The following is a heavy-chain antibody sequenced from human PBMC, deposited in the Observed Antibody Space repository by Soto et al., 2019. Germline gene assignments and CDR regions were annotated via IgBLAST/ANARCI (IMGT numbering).Heavy chain of an antibody. CDR1: GFTFSSYA. CDR3: AKDYGGNPFDY. D-gene: IGHD4-17*01. CDR2: ISGSGAST. J-gene: IGHJ4*02. V-gene: IGHV3-23*01. Sequence: PGGSLRLSCAASGFTFSSYAMSWARQAPGKGLEWVSVISGSGASTYYADSVKGRFTISRDNSKNTLYLQMKSLRGEDTAVYYCAKDYGGNPFDYWGQGTPVTVSS.